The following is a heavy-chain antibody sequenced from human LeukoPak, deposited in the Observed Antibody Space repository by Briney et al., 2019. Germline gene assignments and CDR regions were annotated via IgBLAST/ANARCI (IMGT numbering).Heavy chain of an antibody. D-gene: IGHD6-13*01. Sequence: SETLSLTCTVSGGSISSYYWSWIRQPAGKGLEWIGRIYTSGSTNYNPSLKSRATMSVDTSKNQFSLKLSSVTAADTAVYYCARAPAGPGYYYYYYGMDVWGQGTTVTVSS. CDR1: GGSISSYY. V-gene: IGHV4-4*07. CDR3: ARAPAGPGYYYYYYGMDV. CDR2: IYTSGST. J-gene: IGHJ6*02.